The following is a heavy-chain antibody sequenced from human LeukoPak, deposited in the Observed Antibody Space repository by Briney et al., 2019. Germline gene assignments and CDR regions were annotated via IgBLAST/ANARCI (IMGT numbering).Heavy chain of an antibody. CDR1: GYTFTSYY. CDR3: ARDGSGCSGGSCYRQLYNAFDI. D-gene: IGHD2-15*01. V-gene: IGHV1-46*01. Sequence: ASVKVSCKASGYTFTSYYMHWVRQAPGQGLEWMGIINPSGGSTSYAQKFQGRVTMTRDMSTSTVYMELSSLRSEDTAVYYCARDGSGCSGGSCYRQLYNAFDIWGQGTMVTVSS. CDR2: INPSGGST. J-gene: IGHJ3*02.